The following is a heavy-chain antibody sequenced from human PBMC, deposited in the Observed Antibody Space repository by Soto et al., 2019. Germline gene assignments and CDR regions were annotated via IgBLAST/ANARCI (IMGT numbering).Heavy chain of an antibody. CDR1: GYTFTGYY. CDR2: INPNSGGT. Sequence: ASGKVSCKASGYTFTGYYMHWVRQVPGQGLEWMGWINPNSGGTNYAQKFQGWVTMTRDTSISTAYMELSRLRSDDTAVYYCARDLGPSSDNDAFDIWGQGTMVTVSS. V-gene: IGHV1-2*04. CDR3: ARDLGPSSDNDAFDI. D-gene: IGHD6-25*01. J-gene: IGHJ3*02.